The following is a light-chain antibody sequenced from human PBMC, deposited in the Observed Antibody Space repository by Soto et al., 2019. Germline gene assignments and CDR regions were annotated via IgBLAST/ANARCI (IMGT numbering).Light chain of an antibody. V-gene: IGKV3-15*01. Sequence: EIVMTQSPATLSVSPGESATLSCRASQGVGSNLAWYQQKPGQPPRLLIYGASTRATGIPDRFSGSGSGTYFTLTISSLQSEDFAVYYCQRYNNWPPWTFGQGTKVEL. CDR3: QRYNNWPPWT. J-gene: IGKJ1*01. CDR2: GAS. CDR1: QGVGSN.